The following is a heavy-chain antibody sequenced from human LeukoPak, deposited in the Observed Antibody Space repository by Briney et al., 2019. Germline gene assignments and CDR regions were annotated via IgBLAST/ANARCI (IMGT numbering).Heavy chain of an antibody. J-gene: IGHJ4*02. V-gene: IGHV4-59*12. D-gene: IGHD2-15*01. Sequence: SETLSLTCTVSGGSISSYYWSWIRQPPGKGLEWIGYIYYIGSTNYNPSLKSRVTISVDTSKNQFSLKLSSVTAADTAVYYCARDRVVDDRPDLYYLDLWGQGTLVTVSS. CDR3: ARDRVVDDRPDLYYLDL. CDR2: IYYIGST. CDR1: GGSISSYY.